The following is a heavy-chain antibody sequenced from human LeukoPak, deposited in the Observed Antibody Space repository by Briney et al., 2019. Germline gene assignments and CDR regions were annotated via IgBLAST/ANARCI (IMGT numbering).Heavy chain of an antibody. V-gene: IGHV4-4*07. CDR3: ARTPLSLVVGPERAYYFYMDV. CDR2: IFSIGIT. Sequence: SETLSLTCTVSGGSISSYYWSWIRQPAGEGLEWIGRIFSIGITNYNPSLKSRVTMSVETSKNQFSLKLSSVTAADTAVYYCARTPLSLVVGPERAYYFYMDVWGKGTTVTVSS. J-gene: IGHJ6*03. D-gene: IGHD2-2*01. CDR1: GGSISSYY.